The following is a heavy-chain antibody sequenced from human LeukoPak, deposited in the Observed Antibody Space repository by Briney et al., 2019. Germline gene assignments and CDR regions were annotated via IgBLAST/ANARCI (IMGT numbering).Heavy chain of an antibody. CDR3: AKDVAGDPTIDY. D-gene: IGHD2-21*02. Sequence: GGSLRLSCAASGFTFSSYGMHWVRQAPGKGLEWVAVISYGGNNKYYADSVKGRFTISRDNSKNTLYLQMNSLRAEDTAVHYCAKDVAGDPTIDYWGQGTLVTVSS. J-gene: IGHJ4*02. CDR2: ISYGGNNK. V-gene: IGHV3-30*18. CDR1: GFTFSSYG.